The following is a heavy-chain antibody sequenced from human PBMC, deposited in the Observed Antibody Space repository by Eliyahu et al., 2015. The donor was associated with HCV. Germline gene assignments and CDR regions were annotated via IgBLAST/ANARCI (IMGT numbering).Heavy chain of an antibody. CDR1: GFXXXPXGMC. Sequence: QVTLRESGPALVXPTQTLTLXXTFXGFXXXPXGMCVSWIRQPPGKALEWLARIDWDDDKYYSTSLKTRLTISKDTSKNQVVLTMTNMDPVDTATYYCARTRFGVAATNNWFDPWGQGTLVTVSS. CDR2: IDWDDDK. D-gene: IGHD2-15*01. CDR3: ARTRFGVAATNNWFDP. V-gene: IGHV2-70*15. J-gene: IGHJ5*02.